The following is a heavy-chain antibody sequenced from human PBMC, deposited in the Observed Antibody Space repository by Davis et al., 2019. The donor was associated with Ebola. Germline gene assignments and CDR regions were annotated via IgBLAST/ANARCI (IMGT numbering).Heavy chain of an antibody. CDR1: GFMFSSHA. Sequence: PGGSLRLSCAGSGFMFSSHAMSWVRQAPGKGLEWVAVVSHSERERFYADSVKGRFTISRDNSENTLYLQMSSLTVDDTAVYYCARAVFHEVLDYWGQGTPVTVSS. J-gene: IGHJ4*02. V-gene: IGHV3-30*04. D-gene: IGHD3-3*01. CDR2: VSHSERER. CDR3: ARAVFHEVLDY.